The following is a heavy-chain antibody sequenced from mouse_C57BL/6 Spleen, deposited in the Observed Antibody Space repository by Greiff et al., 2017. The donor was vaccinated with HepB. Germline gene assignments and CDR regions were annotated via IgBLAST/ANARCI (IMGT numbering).Heavy chain of an antibody. V-gene: IGHV1-26*01. CDR2: INPNNGGT. D-gene: IGHD1-1*01. CDR1: GYTFTDYY. Sequence: EVQLQQSGPELVKPGASVKISCKASGYTFTDYYMNWVKQSHGKSLEWIGDINPNNGGTSYNQKFKGKATLTVDKSSSTAYMELRSLTSEDSAVYYCARWGYGSLYFDYWGQGTTLTVSS. CDR3: ARWGYGSLYFDY. J-gene: IGHJ2*01.